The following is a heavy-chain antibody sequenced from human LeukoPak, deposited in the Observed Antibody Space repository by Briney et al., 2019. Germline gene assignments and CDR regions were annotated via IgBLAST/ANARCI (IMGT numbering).Heavy chain of an antibody. CDR3: ARRPTYYYDSSGYSSFDY. Sequence: SETLSLTCTVSGDSISTYYWSWIRQPPGKGLEWIGSIYYSGSTYYNPSLKSRVTISVDTSKNQFSLKLSSVTAADTAVYYCARRPTYYYDSSGYSSFDYWGQGTLVTVSS. D-gene: IGHD3-22*01. CDR2: IYYSGST. J-gene: IGHJ4*02. V-gene: IGHV4-39*01. CDR1: GDSISTYY.